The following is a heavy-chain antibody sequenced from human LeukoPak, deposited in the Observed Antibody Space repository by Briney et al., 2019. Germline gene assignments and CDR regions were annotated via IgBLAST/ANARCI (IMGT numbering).Heavy chain of an antibody. Sequence: GGSLRLSCVVSGFTFSSYNVDWIRQAPGKGLEWVSAISNNGGYTYYADSVQGRFTISRDNSKSTLCLQMNSLRAEDTAVYYCAKQLGYCSDGSCYFPYWGQGTLVTVSS. V-gene: IGHV3-23*01. CDR2: ISNNGGYT. D-gene: IGHD2-15*01. J-gene: IGHJ4*02. CDR1: GFTFSSYN. CDR3: AKQLGYCSDGSCYFPY.